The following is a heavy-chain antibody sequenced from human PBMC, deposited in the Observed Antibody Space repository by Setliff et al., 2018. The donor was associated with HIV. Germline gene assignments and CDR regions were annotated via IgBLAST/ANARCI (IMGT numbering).Heavy chain of an antibody. CDR3: ARGGYYYYYYYMDV. D-gene: IGHD3-16*01. CDR1: EFTFSSYA. V-gene: IGHV3-23*01. J-gene: IGHJ6*03. Sequence: GGSLRLSCAASEFTFSSYAMSWVRQAPGKGLEWVSSISVSGGSTYYADSVKGRFTISRDNSNNTLYLQMNSLRAEDTAVYYCARGGYYYYYYYMDVWGKGTTVTVSS. CDR2: ISVSGGST.